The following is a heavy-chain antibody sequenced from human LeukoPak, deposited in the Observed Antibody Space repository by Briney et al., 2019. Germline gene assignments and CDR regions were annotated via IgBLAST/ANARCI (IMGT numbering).Heavy chain of an antibody. D-gene: IGHD3-22*01. V-gene: IGHV3-15*01. CDR1: GFTFSYAW. Sequence: GGSLRLSCAASGFTFSYAWMSWVRQAPGKGLEWVGRMKSKIDGGTTDYAAPVKDRFTLSRDDSENTLYLQMNSLKSEGTAVYFCATDDSRGYRPFDYWGQGTLVTVSS. CDR3: ATDDSRGYRPFDY. J-gene: IGHJ4*02. CDR2: MKSKIDGGTT.